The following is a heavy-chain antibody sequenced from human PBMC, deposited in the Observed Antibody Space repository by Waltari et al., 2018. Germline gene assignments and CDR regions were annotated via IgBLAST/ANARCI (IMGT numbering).Heavy chain of an antibody. CDR2: IKQDGSEK. D-gene: IGHD3-9*01. V-gene: IGHV3-7*01. Sequence: EVQLVESGGGLVQPGGSLRLACAASGFTFSTFWISWCRQAPGKGLEWVANIKQDGSEKYYVDSVKGRFTISRDNAKNSLYLQMNSLRAEDTAVYYCAREVLRYFDWTYGMDVWGQGTTVTVSS. CDR3: AREVLRYFDWTYGMDV. J-gene: IGHJ6*02. CDR1: GFTFSTFW.